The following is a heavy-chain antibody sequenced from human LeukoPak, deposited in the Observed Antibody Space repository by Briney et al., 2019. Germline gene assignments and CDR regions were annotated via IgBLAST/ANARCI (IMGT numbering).Heavy chain of an antibody. CDR1: GFTFSSYW. D-gene: IGHD2-21*02. Sequence: PGGSLRPSCAASGFTFSSYWMHWVRQAPGKGLVWVSRISSDGISTNYADSVKGRFTIARDNAKNTLYLQMNILGAEDTAVYYCTREGGDFARYFGLWGRGTLVTVSS. V-gene: IGHV3-74*01. J-gene: IGHJ2*01. CDR3: TREGGDFARYFGL. CDR2: ISSDGIST.